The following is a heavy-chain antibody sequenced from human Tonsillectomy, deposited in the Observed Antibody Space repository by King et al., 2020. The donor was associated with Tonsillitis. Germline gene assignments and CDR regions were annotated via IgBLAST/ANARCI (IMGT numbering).Heavy chain of an antibody. CDR3: ARAVSGPGFDY. Sequence: QVQLQESGPGLVQPSETLSLTCTVSGGSIGSSYWSWIRQPPGKGLEWIGYIHSGSGSTNYNPSLRSRLTISVDTAKNQFSLMVRSVTTADTDVYYCARAVSGPGFDYWGQGTLVTVSS. D-gene: IGHD5/OR15-5a*01. CDR2: IHSGSGST. J-gene: IGHJ4*02. V-gene: IGHV4-59*01. CDR1: GGSIGSSY.